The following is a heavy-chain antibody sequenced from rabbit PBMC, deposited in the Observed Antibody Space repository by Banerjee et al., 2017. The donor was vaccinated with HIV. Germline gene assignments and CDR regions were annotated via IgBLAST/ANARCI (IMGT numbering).Heavy chain of an antibody. V-gene: IGHV1S40*01. CDR3: ARDLAGVIGWNFGL. CDR1: GFDFSNIA. CDR2: INTSSGNT. Sequence: QSLEESGGDLVKPEGSLTLTCTASGFDFSNIAMCWVRQAPGKGLEWIACINTSSGNTVYASWAKGRFTISKTSSTTVTLQMTSLTAADTATYFCARDLAGVIGWNFGLWGQGTLVTVS. J-gene: IGHJ3*01. D-gene: IGHD4-1*01.